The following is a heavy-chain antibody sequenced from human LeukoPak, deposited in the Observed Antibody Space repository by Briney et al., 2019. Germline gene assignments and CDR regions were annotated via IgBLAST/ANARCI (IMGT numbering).Heavy chain of an antibody. Sequence: GGSLRLSCAASGFTFSSYSMMWVRQAPGKGLEWVSAISASGDSTYSADSVKGRFTISRDNSKNTLFLQMNSLRAEDTAVYYCARDLMGIAYRGAFYYWGQGTLVTVSS. CDR3: ARDLMGIAYRGAFYY. D-gene: IGHD6-13*01. V-gene: IGHV3-23*01. CDR1: GFTFSSYS. CDR2: ISASGDST. J-gene: IGHJ4*02.